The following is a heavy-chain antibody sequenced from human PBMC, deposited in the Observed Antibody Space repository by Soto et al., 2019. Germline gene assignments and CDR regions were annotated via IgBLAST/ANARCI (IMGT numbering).Heavy chain of an antibody. J-gene: IGHJ4*02. Sequence: SETLSLTCAVYGGSFSGYYWSWIRQPPGKGLEWIGEINHSGSTNYNPSLKSRVTISVDTSKNQFSLKLSSVTAADTAVYYCARVERFGGRKLLTYYFDYWGQGTLVTVSS. CDR3: ARVERFGGRKLLTYYFDY. CDR1: GGSFSGYY. CDR2: INHSGST. D-gene: IGHD3-10*01. V-gene: IGHV4-34*01.